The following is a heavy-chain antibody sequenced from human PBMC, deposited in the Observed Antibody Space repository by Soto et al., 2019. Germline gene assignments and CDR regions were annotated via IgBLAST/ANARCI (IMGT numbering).Heavy chain of an antibody. CDR1: GYSFTSYW. Sequence: PGEALKISCKGSGYSFTSYWIGWVRQMPGKGLEWVGIIYPGDSDTRYSQSFQGQVTISADKSISTPYLQWSSLKAADTAMYYCAISAMATMDDWGQGTLVTVSS. V-gene: IGHV5-51*01. CDR2: IYPGDSDT. D-gene: IGHD1-26*01. J-gene: IGHJ4*02. CDR3: AISAMATMDD.